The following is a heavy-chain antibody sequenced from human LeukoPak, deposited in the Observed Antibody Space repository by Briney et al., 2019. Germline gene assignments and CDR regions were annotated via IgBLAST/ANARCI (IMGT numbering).Heavy chain of an antibody. D-gene: IGHD6-19*01. CDR3: AKSSGWNYYYYYMDV. CDR1: GFTFSNYG. CDR2: ISSSSSYI. V-gene: IGHV3-21*01. Sequence: GGSLRLSCAASGFTFSNYGMNWVRQPPGKGLEWVSSISSSSSYIYYADSVKGRFTISRDNAKNSLYLQMNSLRAEDTAVYYCAKSSGWNYYYYYMDVWGKGTTVIASS. J-gene: IGHJ6*03.